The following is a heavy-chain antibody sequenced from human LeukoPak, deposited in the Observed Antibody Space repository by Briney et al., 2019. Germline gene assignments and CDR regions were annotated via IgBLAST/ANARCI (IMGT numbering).Heavy chain of an antibody. J-gene: IGHJ4*02. D-gene: IGHD3-22*01. CDR2: IYSDGTT. CDR1: GLTVSSNY. V-gene: IGHV3-53*01. CDR3: ANYDTTGFYFDQ. Sequence: GGSLRLSCAASGLTVSSNYMSWVRQAPGKGLDWVSLIYSDGTTYYASCVRGRFANSRDNSKNTLYLQMFSLRAEATAMYYCANYDTTGFYFDQWGQGTLVTVSS.